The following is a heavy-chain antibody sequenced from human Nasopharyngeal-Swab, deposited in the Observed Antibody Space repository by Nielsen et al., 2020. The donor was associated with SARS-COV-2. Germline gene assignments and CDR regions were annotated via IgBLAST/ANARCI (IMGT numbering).Heavy chain of an antibody. Sequence: GSLRLSCAVSGGSISSSNWWSWVRQPPGKGLEWIGEIYHSGSTNYNPSLKSRVTISVDKSKNQFSLKLSSVTAADTAVYYCARARNYGDYTGTYYYYGMDVWGQGTTVTVSS. CDR3: ARARNYGDYTGTYYYYGMDV. J-gene: IGHJ6*02. D-gene: IGHD4-17*01. V-gene: IGHV4-4*02. CDR2: IYHSGST. CDR1: GGSISSSNW.